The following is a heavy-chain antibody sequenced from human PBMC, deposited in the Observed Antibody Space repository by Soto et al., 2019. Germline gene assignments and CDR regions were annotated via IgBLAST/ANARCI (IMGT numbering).Heavy chain of an antibody. CDR2: ISSSSYI. V-gene: IGHV3-21*01. J-gene: IGHJ3*02. D-gene: IGHD3-22*01. Sequence: GGSLRLSCAASGFTFSSYSMNWVRQAPGKGLEWVSSISSSSYIYYADSVKGRFTISRDNAKNSLYLQMNSLRAEDTAVYYCARFYDSSGYYGYDAFDIWGQGTMVTVSS. CDR3: ARFYDSSGYYGYDAFDI. CDR1: GFTFSSYS.